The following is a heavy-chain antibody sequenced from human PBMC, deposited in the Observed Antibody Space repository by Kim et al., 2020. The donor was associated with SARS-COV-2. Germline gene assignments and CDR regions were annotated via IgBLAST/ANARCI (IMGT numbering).Heavy chain of an antibody. Sequence: GGSLRLSCAASGFTITTYWMSWVRQAPGKGLEWVANMKQDGSETYYVDSVKGRFTISRDNAKNSLYLQMNSLRAEDTAVYYCARGTRYSTTWYDYWGQGALVTVPS. CDR2: MKQDGSET. J-gene: IGHJ4*02. CDR3: ARGTRYSTTWYDY. V-gene: IGHV3-7*03. D-gene: IGHD6-13*01. CDR1: GFTITTYW.